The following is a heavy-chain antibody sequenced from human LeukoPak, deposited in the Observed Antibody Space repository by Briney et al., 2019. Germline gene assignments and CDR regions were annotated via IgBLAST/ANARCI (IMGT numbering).Heavy chain of an antibody. CDR3: ARNFDI. V-gene: IGHV3-48*03. Sequence: GGSLRLSCAASGFTFSSHEMNWVRQAPGKGLEWVSYISSSGGSIYYEDSVKGRFTISRDNAKNPLYLQMNSLRVEDTAVYYCARNFDIWGQGTMVTVSS. CDR2: ISSSGGSI. J-gene: IGHJ3*02. CDR1: GFTFSSHE.